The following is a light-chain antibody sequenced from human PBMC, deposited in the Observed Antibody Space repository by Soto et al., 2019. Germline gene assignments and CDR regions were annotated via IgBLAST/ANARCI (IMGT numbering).Light chain of an antibody. CDR3: QTWGTDIRGV. CDR2: VNSDGSH. Sequence: QAVVTQSPSASASLGASVKLTCTLSSGHNNYAIAWHQQQPEKGPRYLMNVNSDGSHRKGDGIPDRFSGSSSGAERYLIISSLQSEDEADYYCQTWGTDIRGVFGGGTKVTVL. V-gene: IGLV4-69*01. J-gene: IGLJ2*01. CDR1: SGHNNYA.